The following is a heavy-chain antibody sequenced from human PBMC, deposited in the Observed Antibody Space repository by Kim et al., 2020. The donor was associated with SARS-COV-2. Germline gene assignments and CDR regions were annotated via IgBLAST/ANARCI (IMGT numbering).Heavy chain of an antibody. Sequence: YADAVKGRFTIARDNYKNTLYLKMNSLRAEDTAVYYCEKVSDSSGPEFDYWGQGTLVTVSS. J-gene: IGHJ4*02. V-gene: IGHV3-30-3*02. D-gene: IGHD3-22*01. CDR3: EKVSDSSGPEFDY.